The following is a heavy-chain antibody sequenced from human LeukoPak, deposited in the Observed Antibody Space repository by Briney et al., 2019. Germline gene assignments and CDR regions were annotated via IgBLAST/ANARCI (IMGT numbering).Heavy chain of an antibody. D-gene: IGHD6-6*01. V-gene: IGHV1-2*02. Sequence: GASVKVSCKASGYTFNNYDINWVRQATGQGLEWMGWINPNSGGTNYAQKFQGRVTMTRDTSISTAYMELSRLRSDDTAVYYCARGSPRMGSSSSDGDYWGQGTLVTVSS. J-gene: IGHJ4*02. CDR3: ARGSPRMGSSSSDGDY. CDR1: GYTFNNYD. CDR2: INPNSGGT.